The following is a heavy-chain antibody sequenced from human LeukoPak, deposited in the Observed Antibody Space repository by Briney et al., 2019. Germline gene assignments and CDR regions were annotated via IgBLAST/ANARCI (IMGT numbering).Heavy chain of an antibody. CDR3: ARDFDSYGDNAFDI. V-gene: IGHV3-20*04. CDR1: GFTFDDYG. J-gene: IGHJ3*02. Sequence: GGSLRLSCAASGFTFDDYGMSWVRQAPGKGLEWVYGINLDGGSTGYADSVKVRFTISRDNAKNSLYLQMNSLRAEDTALYYCARDFDSYGDNAFDIWGQGTMVTVSS. D-gene: IGHD5-18*01. CDR2: INLDGGST.